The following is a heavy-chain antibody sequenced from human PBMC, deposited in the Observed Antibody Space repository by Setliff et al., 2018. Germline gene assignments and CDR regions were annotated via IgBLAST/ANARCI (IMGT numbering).Heavy chain of an antibody. V-gene: IGHV4-59*08. Sequence: SETLSLTCSVSGGSMIGYYWSWVRQAPGKELEWIGYSVDGSPNYNPSLKSRVTISVDTSKNQFTLKLTSVTAADSAVYYCARGLHSGTYWGTRPLGLDYWGQGTQVTVSS. J-gene: IGHJ4*02. CDR1: GGSMIGYY. D-gene: IGHD1-26*01. CDR2: SVDGSP. CDR3: ARGLHSGTYWGTRPLGLDY.